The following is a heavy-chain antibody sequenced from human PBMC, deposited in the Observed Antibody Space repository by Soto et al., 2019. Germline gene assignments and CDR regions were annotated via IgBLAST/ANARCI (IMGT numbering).Heavy chain of an antibody. CDR2: ISGSGGST. J-gene: IGHJ4*02. V-gene: IGHV3-23*01. Sequence: LGGSLRLSCAASGFTFSSYAMSWVRQAPGKGLEWVSAISGSGGSTYYADSVKGRFTISRDNSKNTLYLQMNSLRAEDTAVYYCAKLLWIQLHLTDYWGQGTLVTVSS. D-gene: IGHD5-18*01. CDR3: AKLLWIQLHLTDY. CDR1: GFTFSSYA.